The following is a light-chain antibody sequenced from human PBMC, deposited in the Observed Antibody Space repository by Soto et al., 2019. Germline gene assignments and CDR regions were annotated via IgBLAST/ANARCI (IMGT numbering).Light chain of an antibody. CDR3: SSYAGSKTL. J-gene: IGLJ2*01. CDR1: SSDVGGYNY. CDR2: EVS. V-gene: IGLV2-8*01. Sequence: ALTQPPSASGSPGQSVTISCTGTSSDVGGYNYVSWYQQHPGKAPKLMIYEVSKRPSGVPDRCSGSKSGNTASLTVSGLQAEDEADYYCSSYAGSKTLFGGGTKLTVL.